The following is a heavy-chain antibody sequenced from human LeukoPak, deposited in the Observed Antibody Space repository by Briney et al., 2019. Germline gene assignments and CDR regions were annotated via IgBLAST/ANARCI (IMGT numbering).Heavy chain of an antibody. CDR1: GGSISSSSCY. Sequence: SETLSLTCTVSGGSISSSSCYWGWIRQSPGEGLEWIGSIYYGKTYSNPSLKSRVSISVDTSKNHFSLKVSSVSAADTAVYHCAKHHILTGYYFFTPFFDYWSQGTLVTVSS. CDR2: IYYGKT. D-gene: IGHD3-9*01. J-gene: IGHJ4*02. CDR3: AKHHILTGYYFFTPFFDY. V-gene: IGHV4-39*01.